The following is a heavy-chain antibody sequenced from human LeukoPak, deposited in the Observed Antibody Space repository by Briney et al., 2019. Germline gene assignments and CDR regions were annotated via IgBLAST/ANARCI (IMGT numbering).Heavy chain of an antibody. V-gene: IGHV1-69*05. CDR2: IIPIFGTA. D-gene: IGHD1-20*01. CDR1: GGTFSSYA. J-gene: IGHJ5*02. CDR3: ARAKMYNWNRGVNWFDP. Sequence: ASVKVSCKASGGTFSSYAISWVRQAPGQGLEWMGGIIPIFGTANYAQKFQGRVTITTDESTSTAYMELSSLRSEDTAVYYCARAKMYNWNRGVNWFDPWGQGTLVTVSS.